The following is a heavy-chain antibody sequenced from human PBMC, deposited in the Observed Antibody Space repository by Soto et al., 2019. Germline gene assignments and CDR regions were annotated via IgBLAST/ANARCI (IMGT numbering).Heavy chain of an antibody. CDR2: IIPILGIA. Sequence: QVQLVQSGAEVKKPGSSVKVSCKASGGTFSSYTISWVRQAPGQGLEWMGRIIPILGIANYAQKFQGRVPITADKSTSTAYMELSSLRPEDTAVYYCATTVVTLFDYWGQGTLVTVSS. J-gene: IGHJ4*02. CDR3: ATTVVTLFDY. CDR1: GGTFSSYT. D-gene: IGHD4-17*01. V-gene: IGHV1-69*02.